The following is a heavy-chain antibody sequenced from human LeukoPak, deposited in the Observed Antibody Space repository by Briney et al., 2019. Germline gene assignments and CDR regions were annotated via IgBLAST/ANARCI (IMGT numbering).Heavy chain of an antibody. V-gene: IGHV1-2*02. D-gene: IGHD3-16*01. Sequence: ASVKVSCKASGYIFTGYYLHWMRQAPGQGLEWMGWIKPDSDHTNYAQKFQGRVTMTRDTSISTAYMELTRLRSDDTAVYYCAREKDTSLDYWGQGTLVTVSS. CDR1: GYIFTGYY. CDR2: IKPDSDHT. CDR3: AREKDTSLDY. J-gene: IGHJ4*02.